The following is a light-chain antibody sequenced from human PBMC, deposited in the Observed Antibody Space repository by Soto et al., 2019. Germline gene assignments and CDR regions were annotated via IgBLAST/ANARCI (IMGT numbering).Light chain of an antibody. V-gene: IGKV3-11*01. CDR3: QQRSNWPRT. J-gene: IGKJ1*01. CDR2: AAS. CDR1: QSVSSS. Sequence: EIVLTQSPATLSLSPGERATLSCRASQSVSSSLAWYQQKAGQAPRLLIYAASHRATGIPVRFSGSGSGTDFSLTISSLEPGDFAVYYCQQRSNWPRTFGQGTKVEIK.